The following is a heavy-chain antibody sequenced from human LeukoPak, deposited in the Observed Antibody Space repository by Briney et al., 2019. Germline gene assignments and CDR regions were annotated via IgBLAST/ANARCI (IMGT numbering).Heavy chain of an antibody. D-gene: IGHD3-22*01. CDR3: ARPLGYYYDSSGSYAFDI. Sequence: SETLSLTCAVYGGSFSGYYWNWIRQPPGKGLEWIGEINYSGSTNYNPSLKSRVTISVDTSKNQFSLKLSSMTAADTAVYYCARPLGYYYDSSGSYAFDIWGQGTMVTVSS. CDR1: GGSFSGYY. V-gene: IGHV4-34*01. CDR2: INYSGST. J-gene: IGHJ3*02.